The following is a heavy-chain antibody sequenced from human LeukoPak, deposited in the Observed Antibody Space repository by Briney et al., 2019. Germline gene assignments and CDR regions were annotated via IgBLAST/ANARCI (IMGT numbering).Heavy chain of an antibody. J-gene: IGHJ3*02. V-gene: IGHV4-4*02. D-gene: IGHD6-19*01. CDR1: GFTFSSYG. CDR2: IYHSGST. Sequence: GSLRLSCAASGFTFSSYGMSWVRQPPGKGLEWVGGIYHSGSTNYNTSLKRRVTISVDKSKQHFSLKVSSVTAADTAVYYCARGWYDAFDIWGQGTMVTVSS. CDR3: ARGWYDAFDI.